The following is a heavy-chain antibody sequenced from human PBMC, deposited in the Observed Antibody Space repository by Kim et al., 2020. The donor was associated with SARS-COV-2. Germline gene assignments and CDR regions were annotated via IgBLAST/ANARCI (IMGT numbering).Heavy chain of an antibody. J-gene: IGHJ5*01. V-gene: IGHV3-30*18. CDR3: AKDSKYCSDGDTSCYNFPLRNWFDS. CDR2: ISYDGNHE. D-gene: IGHD2-2*02. Sequence: GGSLRLSCAASGFSFPNYGVHWVRQAPGKELEWVAVISYDGNHEYYVDSVKGRFIISRDNSKNTVYLQMNSLGAEDTAVYYCAKDSKYCSDGDTSCYNFPLRNWFDSWGQGTLVTVSS. CDR1: GFSFPNYG.